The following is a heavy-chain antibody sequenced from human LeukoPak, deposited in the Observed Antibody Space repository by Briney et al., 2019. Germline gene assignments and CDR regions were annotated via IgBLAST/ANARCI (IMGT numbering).Heavy chain of an antibody. V-gene: IGHV3-49*04. J-gene: IGHJ6*02. Sequence: QPGGCLRLSCTASGFTFGDYAMSWVRQAPGKGLEWVGFIRSKVYGGTTEYAASVKGRFTISRDDSKSIAYLQMNSLKNEDTAVYYCTRDPVAAGGMFGGGYYYYGMDVWGQGTTVTVYS. CDR2: IRSKVYGGTT. D-gene: IGHD6-13*01. CDR1: GFTFGDYA. CDR3: TRDPVAAGGMFGGGYYYYGMDV.